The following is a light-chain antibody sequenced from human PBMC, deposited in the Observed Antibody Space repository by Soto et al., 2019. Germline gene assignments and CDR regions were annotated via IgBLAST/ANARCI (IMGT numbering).Light chain of an antibody. J-gene: IGKJ1*01. CDR2: GAS. V-gene: IGKV3-20*01. Sequence: EIVLTQSPGTLSLSPGERVTLSCRASQSVSSSYLAWYQQKPGQAPRLLIYGASSRATGIPDRFSGSGSGTDFTLTISRLEPEDFAVYYCQQYASSRTFGQGTKVEIK. CDR1: QSVSSSY. CDR3: QQYASSRT.